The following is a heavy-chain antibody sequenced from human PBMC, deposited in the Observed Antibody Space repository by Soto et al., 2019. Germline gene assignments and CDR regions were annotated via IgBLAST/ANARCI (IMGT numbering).Heavy chain of an antibody. CDR3: ARGXGYSSSSLYHYYYGMDV. J-gene: IGHJ6*02. CDR1: GGSVSSGSYY. CDR2: IYYSGST. Sequence: PSETLSLTCTVSGGSVSSGSYYWSWIRQPPGKGLEWIGYIYYSGSTNYNPSLKSRVTISVDTSKNQFSLKLSSVTAADTAVYYCARGXGYSSSSLYHYYYGMDVWGQGTTVTVSS. D-gene: IGHD6-6*01. V-gene: IGHV4-61*01.